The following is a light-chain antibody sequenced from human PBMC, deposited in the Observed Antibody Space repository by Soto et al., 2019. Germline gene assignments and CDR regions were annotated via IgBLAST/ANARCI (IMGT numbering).Light chain of an antibody. CDR1: QSVGSN. V-gene: IGKV3-15*01. CDR2: GAS. CDR3: QQYSNWPPGT. Sequence: EIVMTQSPATRSVSPGERATLSCRASQSVGSNFAWYLQKPGQAPRLLIYGASTKATGIPARFSGSGSGTEVTLTISSLQSEDLAVYYCQQYSNWPPGTCGQGTKVEIK. J-gene: IGKJ1*01.